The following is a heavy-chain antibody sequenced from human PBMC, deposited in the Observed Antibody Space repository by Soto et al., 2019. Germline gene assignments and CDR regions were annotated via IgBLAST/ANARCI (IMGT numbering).Heavy chain of an antibody. V-gene: IGHV7-4-1*01. J-gene: IGHJ4*02. CDR3: ARDRASGSSDY. CDR2: INPNTGNP. Sequence: QVQLVQSGSESMQPGAAVKVSCKGSGYNFNSHSINWLRQDPGQGLEWMGWINPNTGNPTYEPGFTVRFVFSVDTTVSTVYLQMFRLNANDCAVYYCARDRASGSSDYWSQGTLVTVSS. CDR1: GYNFNSHS. D-gene: IGHD1-26*01.